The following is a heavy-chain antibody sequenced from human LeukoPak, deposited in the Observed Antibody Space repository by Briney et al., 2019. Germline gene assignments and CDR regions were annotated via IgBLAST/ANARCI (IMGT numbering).Heavy chain of an antibody. Sequence: ASVKVSCKASGYTFTSYGISWVRQAPGQGLEWMGWISAYNGNTNYAQKLQGRVTMTTDTSTSTAYMELRSLRSDDTAVYYCAREATYYDFWSGYPPANWFDPWGQGTLVTVSS. D-gene: IGHD3-3*01. CDR1: GYTFTSYG. CDR3: AREATYYDFWSGYPPANWFDP. J-gene: IGHJ5*02. V-gene: IGHV1-18*01. CDR2: ISAYNGNT.